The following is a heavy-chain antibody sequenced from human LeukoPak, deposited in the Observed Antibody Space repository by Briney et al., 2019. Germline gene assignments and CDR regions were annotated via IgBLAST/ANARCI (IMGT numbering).Heavy chain of an antibody. J-gene: IGHJ4*02. D-gene: IGHD2-2*01. CDR3: ARVGLNCSSTSCYFDY. V-gene: IGHV3-53*05. CDR1: GFIVSSNY. CDR2: IYSGGST. Sequence: GGSLRLSCAASGFIVSSNYMSWVRQAPGKGLEWVSVIYSGGSTYYADSVKGRFTISRDNSKNTLYLQMNSLRAEDTAVHYCARVGLNCSSTSCYFDYWGQGTLVTVSS.